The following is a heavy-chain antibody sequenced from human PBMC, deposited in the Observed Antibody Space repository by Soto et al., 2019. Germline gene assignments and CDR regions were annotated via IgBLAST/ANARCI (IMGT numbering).Heavy chain of an antibody. D-gene: IGHD6-6*01. Sequence: GASVKVSCKASGGTFSSYAISWVRQSPGQGLEWMGGIIPIFGTANYAQKFQGRVTITADKSTSTAYMELSSLRSEDTAVYYCARIAARREGPFDYWGQGTLVKSPQ. CDR2: IIPIFGTA. V-gene: IGHV1-69*06. CDR1: GGTFSSYA. CDR3: ARIAARREGPFDY. J-gene: IGHJ4*02.